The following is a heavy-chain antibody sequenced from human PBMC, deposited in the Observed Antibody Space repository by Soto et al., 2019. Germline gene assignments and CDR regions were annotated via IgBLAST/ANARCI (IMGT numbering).Heavy chain of an antibody. CDR3: ARHISWVNWFDP. V-gene: IGHV1-46*01. D-gene: IGHD1-20*01. CDR2: INPSGGST. CDR1: GYTFTSYY. Sequence: ASVKVSCKASGYTFTSYYMHWVRQAPGQGLEWMGIINPSGGSTSYAQKFQGRVTMTRDTSKNQFSLKLSSVTAADTAVYYCARHISWVNWFDPWGQGTLVTVSS. J-gene: IGHJ5*02.